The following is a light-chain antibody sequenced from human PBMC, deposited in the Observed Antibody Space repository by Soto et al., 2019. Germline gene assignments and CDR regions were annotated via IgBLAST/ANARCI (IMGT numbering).Light chain of an antibody. V-gene: IGKV1-12*01. CDR1: QDISSR. Sequence: IQMTQFPSSVSASVGDTVTITCRSSQDISSRLAWFQQKPGRAPKYVIQAASMLQSGFPSRFAGSGSGTEFTLTINTLQPEDFATYYCQQAYSFPITFGQGTRLEI. CDR3: QQAYSFPIT. CDR2: AAS. J-gene: IGKJ5*01.